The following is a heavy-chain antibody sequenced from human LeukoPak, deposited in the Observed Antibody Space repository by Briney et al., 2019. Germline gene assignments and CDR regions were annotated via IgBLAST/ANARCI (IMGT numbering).Heavy chain of an antibody. D-gene: IGHD2-2*01. CDR1: GYTFTSYD. CDR2: MNPNSGNT. CDR3: ARVYRRVRKIVVVPAATNTKHYGMDV. J-gene: IGHJ6*02. V-gene: IGHV1-8*01. Sequence: ASVKVSCKASGYTFTSYDINWVRQATGQGLEWMGWMNPNSGNTGYAQKFQGRVTMTRNTSISTAYMELSSLRSEDTAVYYCARVYRRVRKIVVVPAATNTKHYGMDVWGQGTTVTVSS.